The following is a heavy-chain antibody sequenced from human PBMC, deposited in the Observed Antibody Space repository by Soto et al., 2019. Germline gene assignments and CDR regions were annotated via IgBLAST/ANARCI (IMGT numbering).Heavy chain of an antibody. J-gene: IGHJ6*03. Sequence: QVQLQESGPGLVKPSGTLSLTCAVSSGSISSSNWWSWVRQPPGKGLEWIGEIYHSGSTNYNPALKSRVTISVDKSKNQFSLKLSSVTDADTAVYYCARSRDYGDYVDGYYYVDVWGKGTTVTVSS. CDR1: SGSISSSNW. D-gene: IGHD4-17*01. CDR2: IYHSGST. CDR3: ARSRDYGDYVDGYYYVDV. V-gene: IGHV4-4*02.